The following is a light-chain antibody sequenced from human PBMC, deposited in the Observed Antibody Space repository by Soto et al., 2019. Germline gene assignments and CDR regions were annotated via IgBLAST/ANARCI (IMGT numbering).Light chain of an antibody. J-gene: IGKJ4*01. V-gene: IGKV3-15*01. CDR1: QSVSGN. Sequence: EVVMTQSPATLSVSPGERVTLSCTASQSVSGNLAWYQQKPGQAPRLLIHGASTRATDIPARFSGSGSGTEFTLTITSLQSEDFAVYSCQQYHNWPPGLTFGGGTRVEIK. CDR2: GAS. CDR3: QQYHNWPPGLT.